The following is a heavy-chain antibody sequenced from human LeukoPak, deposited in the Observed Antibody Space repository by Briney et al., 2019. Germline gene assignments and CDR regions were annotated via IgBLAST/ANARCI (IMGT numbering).Heavy chain of an antibody. Sequence: PGGSLRLSCAASGFTFSSYAVHWVRQAPGKGLEWVAVISYDGSNKYYADSVKGRFTISRDNSKNTLYLQMNSLRAEDTAVYYCARDSGDVRPYYYDISGFDYWGQGTLVTVSS. V-gene: IGHV3-30-3*01. D-gene: IGHD3-22*01. CDR1: GFTFSSYA. CDR2: ISYDGSNK. CDR3: ARDSGDVRPYYYDISGFDY. J-gene: IGHJ4*02.